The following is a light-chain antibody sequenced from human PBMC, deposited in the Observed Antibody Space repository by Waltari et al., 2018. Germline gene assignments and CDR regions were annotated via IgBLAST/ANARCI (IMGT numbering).Light chain of an antibody. J-gene: IGKJ2*01. CDR1: QTIRND. CDR2: GVS. Sequence: AIQMTQSPSSLSASVGASVPITCRSSQTIRNDLGWFQHKPGKAPKLLIYGVSSLQSGVPGRFSGSGSGTQFTLTITGLQTEDFATYYCLQDHNFPYIFGQGTKLEIK. V-gene: IGKV1-6*01. CDR3: LQDHNFPYI.